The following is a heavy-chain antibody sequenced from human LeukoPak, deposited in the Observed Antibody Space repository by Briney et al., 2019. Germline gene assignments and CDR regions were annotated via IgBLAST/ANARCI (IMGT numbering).Heavy chain of an antibody. J-gene: IGHJ4*02. CDR3: ARTPVADGDYGYYFDY. V-gene: IGHV1-46*01. Sequence: GASVKVSCKASGYTFTSYYMHWVRQAPGQGLEWMGIINPSGGSTSYAQKFQGRVTMTRDASTNTVYMELSSLRSEDTAVYYCARTPVADGDYGYYFDYWGQGTLVTVSS. D-gene: IGHD4-17*01. CDR1: GYTFTSYY. CDR2: INPSGGST.